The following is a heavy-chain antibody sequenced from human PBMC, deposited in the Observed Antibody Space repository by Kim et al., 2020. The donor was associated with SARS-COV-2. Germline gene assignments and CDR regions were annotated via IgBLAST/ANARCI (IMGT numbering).Heavy chain of an antibody. J-gene: IGHJ4*02. CDR3: ARPTYSYDNNGYYRGGYFDY. V-gene: IGHV5-51*01. CDR1: GYSFTSYW. Sequence: GESLKISCKGSGYSFTSYWIGWVRQMPGKGLEWMGIIYPDDSDTRYSPSFQGQVTISADKSISTAYLQWSSLKASDTAVYYCARPTYSYDNNGYYRGGYFDYWGQGTLVTVSS. CDR2: IYPDDSDT. D-gene: IGHD3-22*01.